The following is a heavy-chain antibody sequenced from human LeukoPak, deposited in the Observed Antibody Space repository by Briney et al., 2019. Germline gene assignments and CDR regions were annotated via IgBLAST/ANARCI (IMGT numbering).Heavy chain of an antibody. CDR3: ARDLDYYDSSGQIDY. D-gene: IGHD3-22*01. V-gene: IGHV3-21*01. CDR2: ISSSSSYI. Sequence: GGSLRLSCAASGFTFSSYEMNWVRQAPGKGLEWVSSISSSSSYIYYADSVKGRFTISRDNAKNSLYLQMNSLRAEDTAVYYCARDLDYYDSSGQIDYWGQGTLVAVSS. CDR1: GFTFSSYE. J-gene: IGHJ4*02.